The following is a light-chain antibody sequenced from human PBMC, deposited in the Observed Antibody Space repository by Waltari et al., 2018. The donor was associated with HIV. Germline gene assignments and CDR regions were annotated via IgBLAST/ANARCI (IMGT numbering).Light chain of an antibody. CDR1: QSVGTY. Sequence: EIVLPQSPATLSLSPGERATLSCRASQSVGTYLAWYQQKPGQAPRLLIYDASNRATGIPARFSGSGSRTDFTLTISSLEPEDFAVYYCQQRTNWPPYSFGQGTKLEIK. V-gene: IGKV3-11*01. J-gene: IGKJ2*03. CDR2: DAS. CDR3: QQRTNWPPYS.